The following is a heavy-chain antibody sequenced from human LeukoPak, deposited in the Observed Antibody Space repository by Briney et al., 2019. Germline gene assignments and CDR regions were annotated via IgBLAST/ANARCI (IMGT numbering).Heavy chain of an antibody. CDR1: GFTFSSYG. CDR2: ISYDGSNK. D-gene: IGHD1-26*01. J-gene: IGHJ4*02. V-gene: IGHV3-30*18. CDR3: AKEGSGSYLSADY. Sequence: GGSLRLSCAASGFTFSSYGMHWVRQAPGKGLEWVAVISYDGSNKYYADSVKGRFTISRDNSKNTLYLQMNSLRAEDTAVYYGAKEGSGSYLSADYWGQGNLVTVSS.